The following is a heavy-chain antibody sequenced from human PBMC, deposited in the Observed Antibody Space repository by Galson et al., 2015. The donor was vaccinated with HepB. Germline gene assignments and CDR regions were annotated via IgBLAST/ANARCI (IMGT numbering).Heavy chain of an antibody. CDR3: VRDGGDSYNWFDL. D-gene: IGHD2-21*01. V-gene: IGHV3-48*02. J-gene: IGHJ5*02. CDR1: GFTFSDYR. Sequence: SLRLSCAASGFTFSDYRMNWVRQAPGKGPEWISYISRSSKVIHYADSVKGRFTISRDNAKNSLYLQMDSLRDGDTAVYYCVRDGGDSYNWFDLWGQGTLVTVSS. CDR2: ISRSSKVI.